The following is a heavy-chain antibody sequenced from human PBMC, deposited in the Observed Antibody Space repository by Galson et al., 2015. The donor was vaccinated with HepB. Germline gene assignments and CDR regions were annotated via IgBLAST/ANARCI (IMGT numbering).Heavy chain of an antibody. J-gene: IGHJ4*02. CDR1: GFSFNDAW. CDR3: TTVGIVAAGTCIY. V-gene: IGHV3-15*07. D-gene: IGHD6-13*01. CDR2: IKSETEGGTI. Sequence: SLRLSCAASGFSFNDAWMNWVRQAPGKGLEWVGRIKSETEGGTIDYAAPVKGRFTISRDDSENTLYLQLNSLKTEDTAIYYCTTVGIVAAGTCIYWGQGTLVTVSS.